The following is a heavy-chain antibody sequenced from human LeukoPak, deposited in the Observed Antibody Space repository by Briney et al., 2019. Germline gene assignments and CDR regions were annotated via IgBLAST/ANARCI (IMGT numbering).Heavy chain of an antibody. J-gene: IGHJ5*02. CDR2: TNAGNGNT. CDR3: ARGRDCSGGSCYRWWFDP. V-gene: IGHV1-3*01. D-gene: IGHD2-15*01. CDR1: GYTFTSYA. Sequence: ASVKVSCKASGYTFTSYAMHWVRQAPGQRLEWMGWTNAGNGNTKYSQKFQGRVTITRDTSASTAYMELSSLRSEDTAVYYCARGRDCSGGSCYRWWFDPWGQGTLVTVSS.